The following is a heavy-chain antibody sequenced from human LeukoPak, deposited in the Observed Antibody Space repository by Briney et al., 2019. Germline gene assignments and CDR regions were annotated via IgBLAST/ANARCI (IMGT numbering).Heavy chain of an antibody. V-gene: IGHV5-51*01. D-gene: IGHD2-2*01. J-gene: IGHJ4*02. CDR3: AGGGVYCSSTSCYYDY. CDR1: GYSFTSYW. Sequence: GESLKISCKGSGYSFTSYWIGWVRQMPGKGLEWMGIIYPGDSDTRYSPSFQGQVTISADKSISTAYLQWSSLKASDTAMYYCAGGGVYCSSTSCYYDYWGQGTLVTVSS. CDR2: IYPGDSDT.